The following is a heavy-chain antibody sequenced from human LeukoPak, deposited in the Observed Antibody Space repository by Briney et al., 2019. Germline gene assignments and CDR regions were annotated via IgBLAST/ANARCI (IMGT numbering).Heavy chain of an antibody. Sequence: SVKVSCKASGYTFTGYYMHWVRQAPGQGLEWMGGIIPIFGTANYAQKFQGRVTITADESTSTAYMELSSLRSEDTAVYYCARGAYCSSTSCYDYYMDVWGKGTTVTVPS. CDR1: GYTFTGYY. D-gene: IGHD2-2*01. CDR3: ARGAYCSSTSCYDYYMDV. J-gene: IGHJ6*03. V-gene: IGHV1-69*13. CDR2: IIPIFGTA.